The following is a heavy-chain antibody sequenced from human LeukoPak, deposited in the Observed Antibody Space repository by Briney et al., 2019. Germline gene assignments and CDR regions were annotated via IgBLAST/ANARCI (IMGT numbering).Heavy chain of an antibody. Sequence: GGSLRLSCAASGFTFSGYWMTWVRQAPGKGLEWVANIKQDGREEYYVDSVKGRFTISRDNAKNSLYLQMNSLRAEDTAVYYCVRDQTWLYYWGQGTLVTVSS. V-gene: IGHV3-7*01. J-gene: IGHJ4*02. D-gene: IGHD5-24*01. CDR3: VRDQTWLYY. CDR2: IKQDGREE. CDR1: GFTFSGYW.